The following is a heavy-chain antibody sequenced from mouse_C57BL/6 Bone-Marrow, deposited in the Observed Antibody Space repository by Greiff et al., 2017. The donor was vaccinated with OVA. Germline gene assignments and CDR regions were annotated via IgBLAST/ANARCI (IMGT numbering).Heavy chain of an antibody. CDR1: GYTFTSYW. D-gene: IGHD2-3*01. V-gene: IGHV1-55*01. CDR2: IYPGSGST. J-gene: IGHJ2*01. Sequence: VQLQQPGAELVKPGASVKMSCKASGYTFTSYWITWVKQRPGQGLEWIGDIYPGSGSTNYNEKFTSKATLTVDTSSSTAYMQLSSLTSEDSAVYYCARRGWLLRYFDYWGQGTTLTVSS. CDR3: ARRGWLLRYFDY.